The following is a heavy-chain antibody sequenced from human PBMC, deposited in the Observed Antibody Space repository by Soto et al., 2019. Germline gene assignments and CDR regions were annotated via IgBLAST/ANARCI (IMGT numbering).Heavy chain of an antibody. CDR3: ARQGGNPILRYFDWPCDY. CDR1: GGSISSSSYY. D-gene: IGHD3-9*01. CDR2: IYYSGST. J-gene: IGHJ4*02. V-gene: IGHV4-39*01. Sequence: PSETLSLTCTVSGGSISSSSYYWGWIRQPPGKGLEWIGSIYYSGSTYYNPSLKSRVTISVDTSKNQFSLKLSSVTAADTAVYYCARQGGNPILRYFDWPCDYWGQGTLVTVSS.